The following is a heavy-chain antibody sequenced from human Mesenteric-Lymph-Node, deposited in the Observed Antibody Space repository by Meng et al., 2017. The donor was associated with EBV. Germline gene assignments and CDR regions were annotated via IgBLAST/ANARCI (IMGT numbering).Heavy chain of an antibody. CDR1: GGSVSSGSYY. CDR2: IYYSGST. J-gene: IGHJ5*02. Sequence: QVRLEESGPGLVHPSGTLSLTVTVSGGSVSSGSYYWSWIRQRPGKGLEWIGYIYYSGSTNYNPSLKSRVTISVDTSKNQFSLKLSSVTAADTAVYYCARIVVPAATNNWFDPWGQGTLVTVSS. CDR3: ARIVVPAATNNWFDP. V-gene: IGHV4-61*01. D-gene: IGHD2-2*01.